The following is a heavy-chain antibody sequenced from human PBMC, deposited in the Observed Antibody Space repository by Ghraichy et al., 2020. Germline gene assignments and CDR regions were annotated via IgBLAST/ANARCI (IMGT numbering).Heavy chain of an antibody. V-gene: IGHV1-18*04. CDR3: ARETPIHDRSMDYRFGFDV. Sequence: ASVKVSCTASGYNFVTYGVSWVRQAPGQGLEYMGWISAITGNTNYTQKFQGRVTLTTDISTRTAYMELRSLRFDDTAVYYCARETPIHDRSMDYRFGFDVAGQGSSVIGSS. CDR1: GYNFVTYG. J-gene: IGHJ6*02. CDR2: ISAITGNT. D-gene: IGHD2/OR15-2a*01.